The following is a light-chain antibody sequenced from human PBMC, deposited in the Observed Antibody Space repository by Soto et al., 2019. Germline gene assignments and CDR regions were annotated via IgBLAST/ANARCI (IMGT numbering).Light chain of an antibody. Sequence: EIVMTQSPATLSVSPGERATLSCRASQSISRSLAWYQQKPGQAPRLLIYGASSRATGIPDRFSGSGSGTDFTLTISRLEPEDFAVYYCQQYGSSPLTFGGGTKVDIK. V-gene: IGKV3-20*01. CDR1: QSISRS. CDR3: QQYGSSPLT. J-gene: IGKJ4*01. CDR2: GAS.